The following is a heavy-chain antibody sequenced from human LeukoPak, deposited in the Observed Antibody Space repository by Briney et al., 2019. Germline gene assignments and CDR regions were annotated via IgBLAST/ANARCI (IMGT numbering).Heavy chain of an antibody. CDR1: GYTFTGYY. J-gene: IGHJ4*02. D-gene: IGHD6-19*01. Sequence: ASVKVSCKASGYTFTGYYMHWVRHAPRQGLEWMGWINPNSGGTNYAQKFQGRVTMTRDTSISTAYMELSRLRSDDTAVYYCARSVGLAGYYFDYWGQGTLVTVSS. V-gene: IGHV1-2*02. CDR3: ARSVGLAGYYFDY. CDR2: INPNSGGT.